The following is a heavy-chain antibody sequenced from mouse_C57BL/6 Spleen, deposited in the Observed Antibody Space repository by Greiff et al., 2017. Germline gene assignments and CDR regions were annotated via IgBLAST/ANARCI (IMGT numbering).Heavy chain of an antibody. J-gene: IGHJ1*03. D-gene: IGHD2-4*01. CDR1: GYSFTGYF. V-gene: IGHV1-20*01. CDR3: ARSYYDDGYWYFDV. Sequence: VQLQQSGPELVKPGDSVKISCKASGYSFTGYFMNWVMQSHGKSLEWIGRINPYNGDTFYNQKFKGKATLTVDKSSSTAHMELRSLTSEDSAVYYCARSYYDDGYWYFDVWGTGTTVTVSS. CDR2: INPYNGDT.